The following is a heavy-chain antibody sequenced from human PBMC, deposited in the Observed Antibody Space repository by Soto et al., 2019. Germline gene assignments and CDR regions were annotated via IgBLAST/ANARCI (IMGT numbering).Heavy chain of an antibody. Sequence: QVTLKESGPVLVKPTETLTLTCTVSGFSLSNARMGVSLIRQPPGKALEWLAHIFSNDEKSYTTSLKSRLTISKDTTKSQVVITMTNMDPGDTATYSCARIRGYGDYVDGPDYWGQGTLVTVSS. CDR1: GFSLSNARMG. V-gene: IGHV2-26*01. CDR3: ARIRGYGDYVDGPDY. CDR2: IFSNDEK. D-gene: IGHD4-17*01. J-gene: IGHJ4*02.